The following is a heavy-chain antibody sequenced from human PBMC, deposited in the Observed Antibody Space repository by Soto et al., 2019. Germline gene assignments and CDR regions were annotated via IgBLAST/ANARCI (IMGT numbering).Heavy chain of an antibody. Sequence: GGSLRLSCAASGFTFSNAWMSWVRQAPGKGLEWVSYISSSSSTIYYADSVKGRFTISRDNAKNSLYLQMNSLRAEDTAVYYCAREEKAFDIWGQGTMVTVSS. CDR2: ISSSSSTI. CDR1: GFTFSNAW. V-gene: IGHV3-48*01. J-gene: IGHJ3*02. CDR3: AREEKAFDI.